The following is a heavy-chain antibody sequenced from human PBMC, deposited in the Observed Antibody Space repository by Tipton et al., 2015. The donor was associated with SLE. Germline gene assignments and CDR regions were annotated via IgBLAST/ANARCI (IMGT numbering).Heavy chain of an antibody. CDR2: VFYSGSSDFYRA. Sequence: TLSLTCSVSGASISSHYWSWIRQPPGKGLECLGYVFYSGSSDFYRAHYSPSLMSRVIISVDSSKNQFSLRLTSVTAADTAVYYCAKYFYDATGYQSVDSWGQGALVTVSS. CDR3: AKYFYDATGYQSVDS. V-gene: IGHV4-59*11. CDR1: GASISSHY. J-gene: IGHJ4*02. D-gene: IGHD3-22*01.